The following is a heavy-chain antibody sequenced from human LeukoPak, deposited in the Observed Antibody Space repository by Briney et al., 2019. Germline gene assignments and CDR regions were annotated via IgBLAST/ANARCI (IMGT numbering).Heavy chain of an antibody. CDR3: ARGGSKQEY. J-gene: IGHJ4*02. Sequence: PSETLSLTCTVSGGSISSYYWSWIRQPPGKGLGWIGYIYYTGSTNYNPSLKSRVTISVDTSKNQFSLKLSSVTAADTAVYYCARGGSKQEYWGQGTLVSVSS. CDR2: IYYTGST. CDR1: GGSISSYY. D-gene: IGHD2-15*01. V-gene: IGHV4-59*01.